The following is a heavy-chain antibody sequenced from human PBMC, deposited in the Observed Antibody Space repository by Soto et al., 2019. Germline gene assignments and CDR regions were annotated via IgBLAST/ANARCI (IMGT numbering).Heavy chain of an antibody. J-gene: IGHJ6*03. D-gene: IGHD3-10*01. V-gene: IGHV4-34*01. Sequence: SETLSLTFAVYGGSFSGYYWSWIRQPPGKGLEWIGEINHSGSTNYNPSLKSRVTISVDTSKNQFSLKLSSVTAADTAVYYCARRRGAYYGSGSYYPISYYYYMDVWGKGTTVTVS. CDR3: ARRRGAYYGSGSYYPISYYYYMDV. CDR1: GGSFSGYY. CDR2: INHSGST.